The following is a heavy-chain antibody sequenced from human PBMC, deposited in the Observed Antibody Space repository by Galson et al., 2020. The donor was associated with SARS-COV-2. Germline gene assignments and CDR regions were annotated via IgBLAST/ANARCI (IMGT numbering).Heavy chain of an antibody. D-gene: IGHD3-10*01. V-gene: IGHV1-2*04. CDR1: GYTFTGYY. CDR2: INPNSGGT. J-gene: IGHJ6*02. CDR3: ARAFSFGELLGDYYYYYGMDV. Sequence: ASVKVSCKASGYTFTGYYMHWVRQAPGQGLEWMGWINPNSGGTNYAQKFQGWVTMTRDTSISTAYMELSRLRSDDTAVYYCARAFSFGELLGDYYYYYGMDVWGQGTTVTVSS.